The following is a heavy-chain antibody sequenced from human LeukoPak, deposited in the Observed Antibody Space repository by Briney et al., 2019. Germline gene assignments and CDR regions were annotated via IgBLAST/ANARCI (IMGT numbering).Heavy chain of an antibody. Sequence: SSETLSLTCTVSGYSITSAYYWGWIRPPPGKGLEWIGSFFLKGSTCYNPSLKSRVTISVDTSKNQFSLTLSSVTAADTAVYYCARVARCTSCFDVDYWGQGTLVTVSS. CDR1: GYSITSAYY. CDR3: ARVARCTSCFDVDY. CDR2: FFLKGST. D-gene: IGHD2-2*01. V-gene: IGHV4-38-2*02. J-gene: IGHJ4*02.